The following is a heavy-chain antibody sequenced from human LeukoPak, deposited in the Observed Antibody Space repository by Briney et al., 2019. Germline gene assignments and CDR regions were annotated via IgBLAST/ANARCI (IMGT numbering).Heavy chain of an antibody. CDR2: IFPSGGEI. Sequence: PGGSLRLSCEASGFTFSTFAVIWVRQPPGKGLEWVSSIFPSGGEIHYADSVRGRFTISRDNSKSTLSLQMNSLRAEDTAIYYCATYRRVLLPFESWGQGTLVTVSS. D-gene: IGHD2-8*02. V-gene: IGHV3-23*01. J-gene: IGHJ4*02. CDR3: ATYRRVLLPFES. CDR1: GFTFSTFA.